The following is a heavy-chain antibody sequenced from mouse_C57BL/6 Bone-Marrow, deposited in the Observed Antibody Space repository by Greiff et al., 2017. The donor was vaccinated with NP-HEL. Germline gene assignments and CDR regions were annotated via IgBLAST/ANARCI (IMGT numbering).Heavy chain of an antibody. CDR3: ASPYYYGSSPTWFAY. V-gene: IGHV5-17*01. J-gene: IGHJ3*01. CDR2: ISSGSSTI. CDR1: GFTFSDYG. D-gene: IGHD1-1*01. Sequence: EVKLVESGGGLVKPGGSLKLSCAASGFTFSDYGMHWVRQAPEKGLEWVAYISSGSSTIYYADTVKGRFTISRDHAKNTLFLQMTSLRSEDTAMYYCASPYYYGSSPTWFAYWGQGTLVTVSA.